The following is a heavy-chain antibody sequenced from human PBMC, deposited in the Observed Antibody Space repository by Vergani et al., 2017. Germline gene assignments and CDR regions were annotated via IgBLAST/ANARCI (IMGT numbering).Heavy chain of an antibody. CDR3: ARESIAALHFDY. CDR1: GGSISSSSYY. Sequence: QLQLQESGPGLVKPSETLSLTCTVSGGSISSSSYYWGWIRQPPGKGLEWIGSIYYSGSTYYNPSLKSRVTISVDTSKNQFSLKLSSVTAADTAVYYCARESIAALHFDYWGQGTLVTVSS. J-gene: IGHJ4*02. CDR2: IYYSGST. D-gene: IGHD6-6*01. V-gene: IGHV4-39*07.